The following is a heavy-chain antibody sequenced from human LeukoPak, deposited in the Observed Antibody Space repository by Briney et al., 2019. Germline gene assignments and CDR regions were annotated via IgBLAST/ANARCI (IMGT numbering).Heavy chain of an antibody. Sequence: GGSLRLSCAASEFTFSRYAMHWVRQAPGKGLEWVAVISYDGSNKYYADSVKGRFTISRDNSNNTLYLQMNSLRAEDTAVYYCARDPTTYYDSSGYPSPSYYFDFWGQGTLVTVSS. V-gene: IGHV3-30-3*01. CDR1: EFTFSRYA. D-gene: IGHD3-22*01. J-gene: IGHJ4*02. CDR2: ISYDGSNK. CDR3: ARDPTTYYDSSGYPSPSYYFDF.